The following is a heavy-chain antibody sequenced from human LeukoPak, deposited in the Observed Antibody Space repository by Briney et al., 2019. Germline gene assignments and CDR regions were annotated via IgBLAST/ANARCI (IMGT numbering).Heavy chain of an antibody. CDR1: GFTFSSYG. V-gene: IGHV3-30-3*01. CDR2: ISNDGSNK. J-gene: IGHJ4*02. CDR3: ARNPGVGSSWYRLHY. D-gene: IGHD6-13*01. Sequence: GGSLRLSCAGSGFTFSSYGSHWVRQAPGKGLEWVAVISNDGSNKYSAASVKDRFTISRDNSKSTLYLQMNSLRVDDTAVYYCARNPGVGSSWYRLHYWGQGTLVTVSS.